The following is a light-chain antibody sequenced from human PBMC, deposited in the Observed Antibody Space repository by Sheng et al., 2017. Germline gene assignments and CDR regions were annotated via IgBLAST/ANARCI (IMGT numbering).Light chain of an antibody. Sequence: DIQMTQSPSSLSASVGDRVTITCRASQSISSYLNWYQQKPGKAPKLLIYAASSLQSGVPSRFSGSGSGTDFTLTISSLQPEDFATYYCQQSYSTPLWTFGQGTKGGNQ. CDR2: AAS. CDR3: QQSYSTPLWT. CDR1: QSISSY. J-gene: IGKJ1*01. V-gene: IGKV1-39*01.